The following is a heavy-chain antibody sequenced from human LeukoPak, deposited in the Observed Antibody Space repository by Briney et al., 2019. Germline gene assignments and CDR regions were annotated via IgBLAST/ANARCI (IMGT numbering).Heavy chain of an antibody. CDR1: GFTFSSYA. CDR3: ARVGWELLGPFDY. J-gene: IGHJ4*02. V-gene: IGHV3-30*04. D-gene: IGHD1-26*01. CDR2: ISYDGSNK. Sequence: PGGSLRLSCAASGFTFSSYAMRWVRQAPGKGLEWVAVISYDGSNKYYADSVKGRFTISRDNSKNTLYLQMNSLRAEDTAVYYCARVGWELLGPFDYWGQGTLVTVSS.